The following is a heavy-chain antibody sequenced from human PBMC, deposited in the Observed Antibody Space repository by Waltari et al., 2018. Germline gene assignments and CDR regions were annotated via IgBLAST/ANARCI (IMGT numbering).Heavy chain of an antibody. CDR1: GFTFSSYA. V-gene: IGHV3-30*01. D-gene: IGHD1-26*01. J-gene: IGHJ2*01. Sequence: QVQLVESGGGVVQPGRSLRLSCAASGFTFSSYAMHWLRPAPGKGLEWVAVISYDGSNKYYADSVKGRFTISRDNSKNTLYLQMNSLRAEDTAVYYCARDSGSYHYWYFDLWGRGTLVTVSS. CDR3: ARDSGSYHYWYFDL. CDR2: ISYDGSNK.